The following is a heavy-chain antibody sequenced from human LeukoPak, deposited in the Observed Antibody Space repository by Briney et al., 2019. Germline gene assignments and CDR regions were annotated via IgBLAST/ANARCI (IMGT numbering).Heavy chain of an antibody. CDR1: GFTVSSNY. D-gene: IGHD6-19*01. Sequence: GGSLRLSCAASGFTVSSNYMSWVRQAPGKGLEWVSVIYSGGSTCYADSVKGRFTISRDNSKNTLYLQMNSLRAEDTAVYYCASLAVAGGGDYWGQGTLVTVSS. V-gene: IGHV3-66*01. CDR3: ASLAVAGGGDY. J-gene: IGHJ4*02. CDR2: IYSGGST.